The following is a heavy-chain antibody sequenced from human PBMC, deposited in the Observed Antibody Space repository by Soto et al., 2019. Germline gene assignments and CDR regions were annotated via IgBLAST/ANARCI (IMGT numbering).Heavy chain of an antibody. CDR2: ISSSGSTI. CDR1: GFTFSDYY. Sequence: QVQLVESGGGLVKPGGSLRLSCAASGFTFSDYYMSWIRQAPGKGLEWVSYISSSGSTIYYADSVKGRFTISRDNAKNSLYLQMNSLRAEDTAVYYCERDVLHYYDSSGYSQTDYWGQGTLVTVSS. D-gene: IGHD3-22*01. V-gene: IGHV3-11*01. J-gene: IGHJ4*02. CDR3: ERDVLHYYDSSGYSQTDY.